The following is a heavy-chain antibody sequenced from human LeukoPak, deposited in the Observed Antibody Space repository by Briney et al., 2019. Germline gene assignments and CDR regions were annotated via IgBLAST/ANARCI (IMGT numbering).Heavy chain of an antibody. CDR1: GGSISSSSYY. D-gene: IGHD6-19*01. CDR2: IYYSGST. J-gene: IGHJ3*02. CDR3: ARVGHVAVAGTYAFDI. Sequence: SETLSLTCTVSGGSISSSSYYWGWIRQPPGKGLEWIGSIYYSGSTYYNPSLKSRVTISVDTSKNQFSLKLSSVTAADTAVYYCARVGHVAVAGTYAFDIWGQGTMVTVSS. V-gene: IGHV4-39*07.